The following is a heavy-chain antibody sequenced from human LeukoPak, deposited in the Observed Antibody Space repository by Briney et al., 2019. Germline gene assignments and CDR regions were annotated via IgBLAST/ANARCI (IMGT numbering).Heavy chain of an antibody. Sequence: ASVKVSCKASGGIFNSKALSWVRQAPGQGLEWMGGIIPMFRTANYGQKFQGRVTITADDSTSTGYMELSSLRSEDTAVFYCAYLSASNTGAFDVWGQRTVVTVSS. CDR2: IIPMFRTA. J-gene: IGHJ3*01. D-gene: IGHD2-8*02. V-gene: IGHV1-69*01. CDR1: GGIFNSKA. CDR3: AYLSASNTGAFDV.